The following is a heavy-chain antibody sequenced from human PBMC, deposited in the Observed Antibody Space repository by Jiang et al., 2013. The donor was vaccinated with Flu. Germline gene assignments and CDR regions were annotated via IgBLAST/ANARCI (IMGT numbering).Heavy chain of an antibody. D-gene: IGHD3-10*01. J-gene: IGHJ4*02. CDR2: ISPNDSKT. Sequence: VQLVESGAEVTKPGESLKISCKTSGYSFTAYWIGWVRQMPGKGLEWMGIISPNDSKTKYSPSFQGQVTISVDKSINTAYLQWNSLKASDTAMYYCARHLTTFHTPVGSYYNPDYWGQGTLVTVSS. CDR3: ARHLTTFHTPVGSYYNPDY. CDR1: GYSFTAYW. V-gene: IGHV5-51*01.